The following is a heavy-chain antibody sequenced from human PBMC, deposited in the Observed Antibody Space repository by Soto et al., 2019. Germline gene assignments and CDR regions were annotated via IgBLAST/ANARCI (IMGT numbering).Heavy chain of an antibody. CDR3: ARQKGTDGMDV. V-gene: IGHV6-1*01. D-gene: IGHD3-10*01. CDR1: GDSVSSNSVA. Sequence: SQTLSLTCAISGDSVSSNSVAWNWIRQSPSRGLEWLGRTYYRSKWYSDYAVSVKSRVTIKPDTSKNQFSLQLNSVTPGDTAVYYCARQKGTDGMDVWGQGTTVTVSS. J-gene: IGHJ6*02. CDR2: TYYRSKWYS.